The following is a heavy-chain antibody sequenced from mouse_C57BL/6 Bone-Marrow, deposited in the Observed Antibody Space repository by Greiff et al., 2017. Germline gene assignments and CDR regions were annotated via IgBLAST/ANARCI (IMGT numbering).Heavy chain of an antibody. D-gene: IGHD1-1*01. CDR1: GYTFTDYN. V-gene: IGHV1-18*01. CDR2: INPNNGGT. CDR3: ARGGYYGSSNYFGY. J-gene: IGHJ2*01. Sequence: EVQLQQSGPELVKPGASVKIPCKASGYTFTDYNMDWVKQSHGKSLEWIGDINPNNGGTIYNQKFKGKATLAVDKSSSTAYMELRSLTSEDTAVYYCARGGYYGSSNYFGYWGQGTTLTVSS.